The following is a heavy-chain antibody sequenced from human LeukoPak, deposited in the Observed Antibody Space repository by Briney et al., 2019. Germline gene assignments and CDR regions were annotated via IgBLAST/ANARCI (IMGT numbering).Heavy chain of an antibody. J-gene: IGHJ4*02. Sequence: SETLSLTCTVSGGSISSSSYYWGWIRQPPGKGLEWIGSIYYSGSTYYNPSLKSRVTISVDTSKNQFSLKLSSVTAADTAVYYCARDVRGYSYGGSYDYWGQGTLVTVSS. D-gene: IGHD5-18*01. V-gene: IGHV4-39*02. CDR1: GGSISSSSYY. CDR3: ARDVRGYSYGGSYDY. CDR2: IYYSGST.